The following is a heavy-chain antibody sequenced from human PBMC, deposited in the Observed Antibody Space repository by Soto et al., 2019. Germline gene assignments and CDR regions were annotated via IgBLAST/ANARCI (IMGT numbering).Heavy chain of an antibody. CDR2: ITGSGGST. CDR3: PRAYPETTDY. Sequence: EVQLLESGGGLVQPGGSLRLSCAASGFTFSSYAMSWGRQAPGKGLEWVSVITGSGGSTYYADSVKGRFTISRDNSKNTLYLQMNSLRAEDTAVYYCPRAYPETTDYWGQGTLVTVSS. V-gene: IGHV3-23*01. CDR1: GFTFSSYA. D-gene: IGHD1-7*01. J-gene: IGHJ4*02.